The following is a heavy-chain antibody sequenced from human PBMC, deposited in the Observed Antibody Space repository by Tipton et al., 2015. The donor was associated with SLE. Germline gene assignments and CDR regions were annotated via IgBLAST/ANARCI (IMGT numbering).Heavy chain of an antibody. J-gene: IGHJ4*02. CDR2: IYHSGST. Sequence: TLSLTCAVSGGSVSSDNWWSWVRQTPGKGLEWIGEIYHSGSTNYNPSLESRGTISVDKSKNQFSLRLRSVTAADTAVYYCARLAHYNSSWYLGVWGQGSLVTVSS. V-gene: IGHV4-4*02. CDR3: ARLAHYNSSWYLGV. D-gene: IGHD3-22*01. CDR1: GGSVSSDNW.